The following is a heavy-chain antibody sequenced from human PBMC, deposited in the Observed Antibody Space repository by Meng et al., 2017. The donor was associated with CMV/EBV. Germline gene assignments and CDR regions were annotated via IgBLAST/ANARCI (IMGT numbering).Heavy chain of an antibody. Sequence: ESLKISCAVYGGSFSGYYWSWIRQPPGKGLEWIGEINHSGSTNYNPSLKSRVTISVDTSKNQFSLKLSSVTAADTAVYYCARGRSFGGWGQGTMVTVSS. CDR2: INHSGST. J-gene: IGHJ3*01. D-gene: IGHD3-10*01. CDR3: ARGRSFGG. V-gene: IGHV4-34*01. CDR1: GGSFSGYY.